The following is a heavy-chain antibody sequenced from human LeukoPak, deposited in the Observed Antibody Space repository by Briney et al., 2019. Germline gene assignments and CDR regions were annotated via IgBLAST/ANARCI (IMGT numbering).Heavy chain of an antibody. Sequence: SETLSLTCTVSGGSIRSSSYYWSWIRQPPGKGLEWIGEINHSGSTNYNPSLKSRVTISVDTSKNQFSLKLSSVTAADTAVYYCARVGAYYDSSPSDYWGQGTLVTVSS. CDR3: ARVGAYYDSSPSDY. V-gene: IGHV4-39*07. D-gene: IGHD3-22*01. J-gene: IGHJ4*02. CDR2: INHSGST. CDR1: GGSIRSSSYY.